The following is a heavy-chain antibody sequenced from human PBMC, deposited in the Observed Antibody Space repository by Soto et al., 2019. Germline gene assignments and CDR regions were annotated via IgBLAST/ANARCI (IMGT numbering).Heavy chain of an antibody. CDR3: ASDLPYCSSTSCQDHDTTYYYYYGMDV. V-gene: IGHV5-10-1*01. D-gene: IGHD2-2*01. Sequence: PGESLKISCKGSGYSVTGYWISWVRQMPGKGLEWMGRIDPSDSYTNYSPSFQGHVTISADKSISTAYLQWSSLKASDTAMYYCASDLPYCSSTSCQDHDTTYYYYYGMDVWGQGTTLTVSS. J-gene: IGHJ6*02. CDR1: GYSVTGYW. CDR2: IDPSDSYT.